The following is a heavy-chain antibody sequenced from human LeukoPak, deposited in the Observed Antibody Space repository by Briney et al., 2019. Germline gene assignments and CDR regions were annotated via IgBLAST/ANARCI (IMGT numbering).Heavy chain of an antibody. CDR2: ISSSSNYI. V-gene: IGHV3-21*04. CDR1: GFTFSSFS. D-gene: IGHD3-22*01. CDR3: ARKGYYYDSSGHSSFDY. J-gene: IGHJ4*02. Sequence: PGGSLRLSCAASGFTFSSFSMNWVRQAPGKGLGWVSSISSSSNYIYYADSVRGRFTISRDNSKNTLYLQMNSLRAEDTAVYYCARKGYYYDSSGHSSFDYWGQGTLVTVSS.